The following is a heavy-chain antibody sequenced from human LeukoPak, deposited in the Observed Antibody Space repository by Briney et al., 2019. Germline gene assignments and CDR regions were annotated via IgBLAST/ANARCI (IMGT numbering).Heavy chain of an antibody. Sequence: PGGSLRLSCTGSGFPFSSYGMHWVRQTPGRGLEWVAFMRYDGKTEYYADSVKGRFTIAREDSHSTVHLHMKDLRPDDAAVYFCAKDLNTVVMQYFDSRGQGTLVSVSS. CDR1: GFPFSSYG. J-gene: IGHJ4*02. CDR3: AKDLNTVVMQYFDS. D-gene: IGHD2-21*01. CDR2: MRYDGKTE. V-gene: IGHV3-30*02.